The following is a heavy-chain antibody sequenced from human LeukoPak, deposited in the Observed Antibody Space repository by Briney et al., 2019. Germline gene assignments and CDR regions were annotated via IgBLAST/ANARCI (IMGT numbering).Heavy chain of an antibody. CDR2: ISYDGSNE. J-gene: IGHJ5*02. Sequence: GGSLRLSCAASGFTFSSYTMHWVRQAPGKGLEWVAVISYDGSNEYYADSVKGRFTISRDNSKNTLYLQMNSLRAEDTAVYYCARGGASLNWFDPWGQGTLVTVSS. D-gene: IGHD1-26*01. CDR3: ARGGASLNWFDP. V-gene: IGHV3-30-3*01. CDR1: GFTFSSYT.